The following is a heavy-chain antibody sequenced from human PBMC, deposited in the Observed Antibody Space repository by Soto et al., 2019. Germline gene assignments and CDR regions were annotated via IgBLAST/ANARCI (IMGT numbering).Heavy chain of an antibody. J-gene: IGHJ4*02. V-gene: IGHV1-3*01. CDR2: INVGNGNT. CDR1: GYTFTSYA. Sequence: ASVKVSCKASGYTFTSYAMHWVRQAPGQRLEWMGWINVGNGNTKYSQKFQGRLTISKDTSKNRVVLTMTNMDPVDTATYYCARTHDYGDYVSDYWGQGTLVTVSS. CDR3: ARTHDYGDYVSDY. D-gene: IGHD4-17*01.